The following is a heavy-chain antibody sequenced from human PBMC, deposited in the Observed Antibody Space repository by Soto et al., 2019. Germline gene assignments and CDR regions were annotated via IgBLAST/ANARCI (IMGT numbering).Heavy chain of an antibody. Sequence: GAAVKFSCKAYAGTFSSYAISWVRQAPGQGLEWMGGIIPIFGTANYAQKFQGRVTITADESTSTAYMELSSLRSEDTAVYYCAREDSSSSGDYWGQGTLVTVSS. V-gene: IGHV1-69*13. J-gene: IGHJ4*02. CDR3: AREDSSSSGDY. CDR1: AGTFSSYA. D-gene: IGHD6-6*01. CDR2: IIPIFGTA.